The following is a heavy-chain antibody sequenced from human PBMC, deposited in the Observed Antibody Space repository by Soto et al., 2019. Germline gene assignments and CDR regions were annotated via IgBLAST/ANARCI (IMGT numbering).Heavy chain of an antibody. CDR2: IYYSGST. CDR1: GGSISSSSYY. D-gene: IGHD3-3*01. V-gene: IGHV4-39*01. Sequence: TSETLSLTCTVSGGSISSSSYYWGWIRQPPGKGLEWIGSIYYSGSTYYNPSLKSRVTISVDTSKNQFSLKLSSVTAADTAVYYCARVNYDFWSGYYRYYYYGMDVWGQGTTVTSP. CDR3: ARVNYDFWSGYYRYYYYGMDV. J-gene: IGHJ6*02.